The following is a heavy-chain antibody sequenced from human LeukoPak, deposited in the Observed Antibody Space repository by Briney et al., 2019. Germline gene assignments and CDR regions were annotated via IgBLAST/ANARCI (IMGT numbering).Heavy chain of an antibody. CDR2: IYYSGST. CDR3: ARERAYYDILPRWFDP. V-gene: IGHV4-39*07. J-gene: IGHJ5*02. D-gene: IGHD3-9*01. Sequence: SETLSLTCTVSGGSISSSSYYWGWIRQPPGKGLEWIGSIYYSGSTYYNPSLKSRVTMSVDTSKNQFSLKLSSVTAADTAVYYCARERAYYDILPRWFDPWGQGTLVTVSS. CDR1: GGSISSSSYY.